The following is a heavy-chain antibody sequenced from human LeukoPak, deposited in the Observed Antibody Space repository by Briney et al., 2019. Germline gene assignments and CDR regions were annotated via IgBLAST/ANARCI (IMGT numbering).Heavy chain of an antibody. CDR2: IYYSGST. J-gene: IGHJ5*02. D-gene: IGHD3-3*01. V-gene: IGHV4-34*01. CDR3: ARHAAGTIFGVVIIGESWFDP. CDR1: GGSFSGYY. Sequence: SETLSLTCAVYGGSFSGYYRSWIRQPPGKGLEWIGSIYYSGSTHYNPSLKSRVTISVDTSKNQFSLKLSSVTAADTAVYYCARHAAGTIFGVVIIGESWFDPWGQGTLVTVSS.